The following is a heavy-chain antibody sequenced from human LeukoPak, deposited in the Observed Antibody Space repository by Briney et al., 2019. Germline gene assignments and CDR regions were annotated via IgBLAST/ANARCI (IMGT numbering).Heavy chain of an antibody. CDR3: ARAIVATFATDL. CDR1: GYTFTGYY. Sequence: GASVKVSCKASGYTFTGYYMHWVRQAPGQGLEWMGWINPNSGGSSYAQKFQGRVTMTRDTSISTAYMELSRLISDDTAVYYCARAIVATFATDLWGQGTLVTVSS. J-gene: IGHJ4*02. D-gene: IGHD5-12*01. CDR2: INPNSGGS. V-gene: IGHV1-2*02.